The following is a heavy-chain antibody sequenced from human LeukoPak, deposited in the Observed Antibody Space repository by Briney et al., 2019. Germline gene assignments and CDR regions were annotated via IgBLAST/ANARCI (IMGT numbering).Heavy chain of an antibody. J-gene: IGHJ4*02. CDR1: GYTFTSYG. CDR3: ARVRYDILTGYYPPNF. Sequence: ASVKVSCKASGYTFTSYGISWVRQAPGQGLEWMGWISAYNGNTNYAQKLQGRVTMTTDTSTSTAYMELRSLRSDDTAVYYCARVRYDILTGYYPPNFWGQGTLVTVSS. D-gene: IGHD3-9*01. V-gene: IGHV1-18*01. CDR2: ISAYNGNT.